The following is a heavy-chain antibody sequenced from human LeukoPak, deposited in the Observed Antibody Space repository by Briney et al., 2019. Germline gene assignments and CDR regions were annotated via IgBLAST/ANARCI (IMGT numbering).Heavy chain of an antibody. CDR3: AKDHQGVPFDY. D-gene: IGHD3-10*01. CDR1: GFTFSSYG. Sequence: GRSLRLSCAASGFTFSSYGMHWVRQAPGKGLEWVAVISYDGSNKYYADSVKGRFTISRDNTKNTLYPQMNSLRAEDTAVYYCAKDHQGVPFDYWGQGTLVTVSS. CDR2: ISYDGSNK. V-gene: IGHV3-30*18. J-gene: IGHJ4*02.